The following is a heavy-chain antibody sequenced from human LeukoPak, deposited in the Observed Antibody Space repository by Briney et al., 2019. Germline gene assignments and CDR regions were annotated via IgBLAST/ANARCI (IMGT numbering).Heavy chain of an antibody. J-gene: IGHJ6*02. CDR2: FHTAGGT. Sequence: GGSLRLSCAASGFTFGNYDMHWVRQATGKGLEWVSAFHTAGGTHYSGSVQGRFATSRENAKNSFYLQMNNLKAGATAVYYCARGSCSSSSCYERLNGLDVWGQGTPVTVSS. CDR1: GFTFGNYD. CDR3: ARGSCSSSSCYERLNGLDV. D-gene: IGHD2-2*01. V-gene: IGHV3-13*01.